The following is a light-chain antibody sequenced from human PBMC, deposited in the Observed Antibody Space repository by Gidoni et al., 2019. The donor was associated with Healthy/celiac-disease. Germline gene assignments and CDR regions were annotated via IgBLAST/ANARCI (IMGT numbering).Light chain of an antibody. J-gene: IGKJ2*01. V-gene: IGKV3-20*01. CDR1: ESVSSSY. CDR3: QQYGSSPPMYT. CDR2: GAS. Sequence: IDLTQFPGTLSLSPGERATLSFKASESVSSSYLAWYQQKPGQAPRLLIYGASSRATGIPDRCSGSGSGTDFTLTISRLEPEDFAVYYCQQYGSSPPMYTFGQGTKLEIK.